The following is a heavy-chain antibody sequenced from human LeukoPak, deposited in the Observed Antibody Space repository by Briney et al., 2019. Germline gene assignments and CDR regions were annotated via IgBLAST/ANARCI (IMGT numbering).Heavy chain of an antibody. CDR1: GFTSSSYW. J-gene: IGHJ4*02. V-gene: IGHV3-23*01. D-gene: IGHD4-11*01. CDR2: ISGDGTET. Sequence: GGSLRLSCAASGFTSSSYWMTWVRQAPRKGLEWVSTISGDGTETFYADSVKGRFTISRDNSKNTHYLQMSSLRAEDTGIYYCAKGGHYSFFDYWGQGTLVTVSS. CDR3: AKGGHYSFFDY.